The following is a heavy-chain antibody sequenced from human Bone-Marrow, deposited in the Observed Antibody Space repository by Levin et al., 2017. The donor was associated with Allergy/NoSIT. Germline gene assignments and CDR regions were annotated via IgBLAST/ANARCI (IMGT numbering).Heavy chain of an antibody. J-gene: IGHJ4*02. CDR2: ISYDGNKK. Sequence: QSGGSLRLSCAASGFTFNYYGMHWVRQARGKGLEWLAFISYDGNKKYFGDSVKGRFIISRDNSNNTLYLQMNNLRPEDTGVYRCAKDGDVAVVEAATHPLDDWGQGILVTVSS. V-gene: IGHV3-30*18. CDR3: AKDGDVAVVEAATHPLDD. D-gene: IGHD2-15*01. CDR1: GFTFNYYG.